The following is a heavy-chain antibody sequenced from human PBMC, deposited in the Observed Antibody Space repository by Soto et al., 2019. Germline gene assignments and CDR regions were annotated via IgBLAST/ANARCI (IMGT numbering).Heavy chain of an antibody. CDR1: GGSISSGGYY. CDR2: IYYSGST. V-gene: IGHV4-31*03. Sequence: PSETLSFTCTVSGGSISSGGYYWNWIRQHPGKGLEWIGYIYYSGSTYYNPSLKSRVSMSVDTSKNQFSLKLSSVTAADTAVYYCARSVFPWGQGTLVTVSS. CDR3: ARSVFP. J-gene: IGHJ5*02.